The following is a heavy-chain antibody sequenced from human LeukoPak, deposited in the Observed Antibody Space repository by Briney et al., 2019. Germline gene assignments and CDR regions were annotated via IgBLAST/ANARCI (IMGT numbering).Heavy chain of an antibody. D-gene: IGHD5-12*01. CDR2: IYTSGST. V-gene: IGHV4-4*07. CDR1: GGSISSYY. CDR3: ARDLPILATTYYFYYMDV. Sequence: KASETLSLTCTVSGGSISSYYWSWIRQPAGKGLEWIGRIYTSGSTNYNPSLKSRVTMSLDTSKNQFSLKLSSVTAADTAVYYCARDLPILATTYYFYYMDVWGKGTTVTVSS. J-gene: IGHJ6*03.